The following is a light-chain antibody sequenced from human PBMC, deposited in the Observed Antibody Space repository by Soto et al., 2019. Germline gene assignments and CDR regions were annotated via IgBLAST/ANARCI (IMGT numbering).Light chain of an antibody. CDR1: AGDVGSYEH. CDR2: DVS. J-gene: IGLJ2*01. V-gene: IGLV2-14*03. CDR3: CSYSNGNTLVV. Sequence: QSALTQPASVSGSPGQSITVSCTGSAGDVGSYEHVSWYQQHPGKVPKLIIHDVSNRPSGVSSRFSGSKSGNTASLTISGLQAEDEADYYCCSYSNGNTLVVFGGGTQLTVL.